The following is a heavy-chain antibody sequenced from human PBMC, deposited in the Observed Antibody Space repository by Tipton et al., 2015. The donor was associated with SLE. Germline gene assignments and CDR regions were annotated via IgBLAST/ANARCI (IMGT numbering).Heavy chain of an antibody. CDR2: MHHNGST. Sequence: TPSLTCTVSGGSISESTYSWDWVRQAPGKGLEWVATMHHNGSTYYNPSLRSRVAVSMDTSRNQFSLRLKSVTAADTAVYYCATGHFDFWGQGRLVTVSS. V-gene: IGHV4-39*07. CDR3: ATGHFDF. CDR1: GGSISESTYS. D-gene: IGHD1-1*01. J-gene: IGHJ5*01.